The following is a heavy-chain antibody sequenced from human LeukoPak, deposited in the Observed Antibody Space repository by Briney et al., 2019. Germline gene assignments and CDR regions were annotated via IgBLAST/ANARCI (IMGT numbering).Heavy chain of an antibody. Sequence: GGSLRLSCAASGFTFSSYEMNWVRQAPGKGLEWVSAISGSGGSTYYADSVKGRFTISRDNSKNTLYLQMNSLRAEDTAVYYCAKTFSPYCSGGSCYVYWGQGTLVTVSS. V-gene: IGHV3-23*01. CDR3: AKTFSPYCSGGSCYVY. D-gene: IGHD2-15*01. J-gene: IGHJ4*02. CDR1: GFTFSSYE. CDR2: ISGSGGST.